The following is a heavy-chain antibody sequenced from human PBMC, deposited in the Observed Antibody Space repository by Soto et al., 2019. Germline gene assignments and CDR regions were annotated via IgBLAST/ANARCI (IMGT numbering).Heavy chain of an antibody. CDR2: ISAYNGNT. CDR3: ERDPPPPDD. CDR1: GYTFASYA. J-gene: IGHJ4*02. Sequence: VQLVQSGAEVKKPGASVKFSCKASGYTFASYAMSWMRQAPGQGLEWMGWISAYNGNTNYAQKPQGRVTMTTDTSPSTAYMERRSLRSDYTAVYSCERDPPPPDDWGQGTLGTVSS. V-gene: IGHV1-18*01.